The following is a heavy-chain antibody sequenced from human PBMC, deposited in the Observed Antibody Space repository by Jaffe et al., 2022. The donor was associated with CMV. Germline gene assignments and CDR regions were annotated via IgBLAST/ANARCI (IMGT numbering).Heavy chain of an antibody. D-gene: IGHD2-15*01. CDR1: GGSISSSSYY. V-gene: IGHV4-39*01. Sequence: QLQLQESGPGLVKPSETLSLTCTVSGGSISSSSYYWGWIRQPPGKGLEWIGSIYYSGSTYYNPSLKSRVTISVDTSKNQFSLKLSSVTAADTAVYYCARNSSPNLLRGGGFDPWGQGTLVTVSS. CDR3: ARNSSPNLLRGGGFDP. J-gene: IGHJ5*02. CDR2: IYYSGST.